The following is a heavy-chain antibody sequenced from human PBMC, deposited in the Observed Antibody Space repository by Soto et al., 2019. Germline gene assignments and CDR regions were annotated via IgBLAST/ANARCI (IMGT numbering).Heavy chain of an antibody. Sequence: SLRLSCAASGFTFSSYAMHWVRQAPGKGLEWVAVISYDGSNKYYADSVKGRFTISRDNSKNTLYLQMNSLRAEDTAVYYCARSPSDSSGYYLDYWGQGTLVTVSS. D-gene: IGHD3-22*01. J-gene: IGHJ4*02. CDR2: ISYDGSNK. V-gene: IGHV3-30-3*01. CDR1: GFTFSSYA. CDR3: ARSPSDSSGYYLDY.